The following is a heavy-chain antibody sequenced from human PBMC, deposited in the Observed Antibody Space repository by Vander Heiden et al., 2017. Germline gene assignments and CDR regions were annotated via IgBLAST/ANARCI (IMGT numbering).Heavy chain of an antibody. V-gene: IGHV3-23*01. CDR3: AKDRGPVYSVTYSFYY. D-gene: IGHD2-8*01. CDR2: ISGRGDNT. CDR1: GFSFGNFA. J-gene: IGHJ4*02. Sequence: EVQLLESGGGLVQPGGSLRLSCAASGFSFGNFAMSWFRQAPGKVLEWGSAISGRGDNTYYASSVKGRFTISRDNARNTLYLQMNSLRAEDAAVYHCAKDRGPVYSVTYSFYYWGQGTLVTVSS.